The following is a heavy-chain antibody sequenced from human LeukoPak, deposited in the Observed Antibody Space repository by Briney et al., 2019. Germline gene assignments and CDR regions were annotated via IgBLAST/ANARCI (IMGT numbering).Heavy chain of an antibody. CDR2: ISYDGSNK. Sequence: GGSLRLSCAASGFTFSSYAMHWVRQAPGKGLEWVAVISYDGSNKYYADSVKGRFTISRDNSKNTLYLQMNSLRAEDTAVYYCAKDPFGEYTRAFDYWGQGTLVTVSS. CDR1: GFTFSSYA. J-gene: IGHJ4*02. CDR3: AKDPFGEYTRAFDY. D-gene: IGHD3-10*01. V-gene: IGHV3-30-3*01.